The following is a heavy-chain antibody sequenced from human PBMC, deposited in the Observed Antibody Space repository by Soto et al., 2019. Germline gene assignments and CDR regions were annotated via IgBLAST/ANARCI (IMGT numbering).Heavy chain of an antibody. D-gene: IGHD2-15*01. J-gene: IGHJ4*02. Sequence: GASVKVSCKASGGSLSTNPISWVRQAPGQGLEWMGGTGSGTGPGNHAQKFQGRLTVTADKSTSTVYMELTNLSSGDTAVYYCARRDSGGFYRFFDSWGQGTLVTVSS. CDR3: ARRDSGGFYRFFDS. CDR2: TGSGTGPG. V-gene: IGHV1-69*06. CDR1: GGSLSTNP.